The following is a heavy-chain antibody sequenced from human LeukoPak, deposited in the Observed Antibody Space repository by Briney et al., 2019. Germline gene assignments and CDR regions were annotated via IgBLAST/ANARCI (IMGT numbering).Heavy chain of an antibody. CDR3: ARGVDYDYYYMDV. V-gene: IGHV4-34*01. J-gene: IGHJ6*03. CDR2: INHSGST. Sequence: LETLSLTCAVYGGSFSGYYWSWIRQPPGKGLEWIGEINHSGSTNYNPSLKSRVTISADTSKNQFSLKLSSVTAADTAVYYCARGVDYDYYYMDVWGKGTTVTVSS. CDR1: GGSFSGYY.